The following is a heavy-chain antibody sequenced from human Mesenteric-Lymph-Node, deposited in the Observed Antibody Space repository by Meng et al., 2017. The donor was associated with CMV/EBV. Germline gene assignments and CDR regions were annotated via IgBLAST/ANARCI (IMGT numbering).Heavy chain of an antibody. CDR3: ARVEDWNYGMDV. Sequence: SETLSLTCAVYGGSFSGYHWSWIRQPPGKGLEWIGYIYYSGSTNYNPSLKSRVTISVDTSKNQFSLKLSSVTAADTAVYYCARVEDWNYGMDVWGQGTTVTVSS. CDR2: IYYSGST. CDR1: GGSFSGYH. D-gene: IGHD1-1*01. J-gene: IGHJ6*02. V-gene: IGHV4-59*01.